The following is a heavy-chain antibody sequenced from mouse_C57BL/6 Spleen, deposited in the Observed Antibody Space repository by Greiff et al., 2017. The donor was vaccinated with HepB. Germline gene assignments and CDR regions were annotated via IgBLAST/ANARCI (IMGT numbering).Heavy chain of an antibody. J-gene: IGHJ2*01. CDR3: ARQWLSYYFDY. V-gene: IGHV5-6*01. CDR2: ISSGGSYT. CDR1: GFTFSSYG. Sequence: EVHLVESGGDLVKPGGSLKLSCAASGFTFSSYGMSWVRQTPDKRLEWVATISSGGSYTYYPDSVKGRFTISRDNAKNTLYLQMSSLKSEDTAMYYCARQWLSYYFDYWGQGTTLTVSS. D-gene: IGHD2-2*01.